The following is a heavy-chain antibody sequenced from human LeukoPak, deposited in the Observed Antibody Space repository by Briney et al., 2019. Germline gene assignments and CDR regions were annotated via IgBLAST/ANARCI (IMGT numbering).Heavy chain of an antibody. J-gene: IGHJ4*02. Sequence: QPGASLRLXCAASGFSYSSYWMSWVRLVPGKGPESVANIKPDGSEKYYVDSVKGRFMVSRDNAKNSLYLQMNSLRAEDTAMYYCAEGSNYGDSSFWGQGTLVTVSS. CDR2: IKPDGSEK. V-gene: IGHV3-7*01. CDR3: AEGSNYGDSSF. CDR1: GFSYSSYW. D-gene: IGHD4-17*01.